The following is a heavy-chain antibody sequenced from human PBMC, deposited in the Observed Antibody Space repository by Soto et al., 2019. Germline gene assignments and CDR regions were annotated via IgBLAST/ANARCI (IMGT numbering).Heavy chain of an antibody. V-gene: IGHV3-30*18. J-gene: IGHJ4*02. CDR1: GFTFSAFA. Sequence: GGSLRLSCAVSGFTFSAFAMYWVRQAPGKGLEWVALISYDGRNEDYAESARGRFTISRDNSKNTLYLDMNSLSAEDSAVYFCAKGVVREPAYFDDWGQGTLVTVSS. D-gene: IGHD3-10*01. CDR3: AKGVVREPAYFDD. CDR2: ISYDGRNE.